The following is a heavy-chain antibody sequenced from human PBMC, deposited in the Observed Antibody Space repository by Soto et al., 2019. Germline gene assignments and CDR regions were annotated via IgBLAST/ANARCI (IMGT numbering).Heavy chain of an antibody. CDR2: INAGNGNT. CDR3: ARRRLVTNSTRVLGITIWDY. Sequence: ASVKVSCKASGYTFTSYSMHWVRQAPGQRLEWMGWINAGNGNTNYAQKLQGRVTMTTDTSTSTAYMELRSLRSDDTAVYYCARRRLVTNSTRVLGITIWDYWGQGTLVTVS. V-gene: IGHV1-3*01. J-gene: IGHJ4*02. D-gene: IGHD3-16*01. CDR1: GYTFTSYS.